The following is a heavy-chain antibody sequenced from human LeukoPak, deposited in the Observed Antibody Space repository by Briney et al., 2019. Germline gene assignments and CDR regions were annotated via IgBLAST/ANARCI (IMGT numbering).Heavy chain of an antibody. CDR3: ARVTRYSANWFDP. CDR1: GFTFSSYW. CDR2: IKQDGSEK. J-gene: IGHJ5*02. Sequence: GGSLRLSCAASGFTFSSYWMSWVRQAPGKGLEWVANIKQDGSEKYYVDSVKGRFTISRDNAKNSLYLQMNSLRAEDTAVYYCARVTRYSANWFDPWGQGTLVTVSS. D-gene: IGHD4-11*01. V-gene: IGHV3-7*01.